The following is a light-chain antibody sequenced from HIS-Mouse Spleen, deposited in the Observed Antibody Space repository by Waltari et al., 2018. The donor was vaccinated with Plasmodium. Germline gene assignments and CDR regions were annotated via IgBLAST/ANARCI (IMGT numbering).Light chain of an antibody. CDR1: SSDVGGYNY. CDR3: SSYTSSSTYV. Sequence: QSALTQPASVSGSPGQSITISCTGTSSDVGGYNYVSWYQQHPGKAPKPRIYDVSNLPSGVSMRFSGSKAGNTASLTISGLQAEDEADYYCSSYTSSSTYVFGTGTKVTVL. V-gene: IGLV2-14*03. CDR2: DVS. J-gene: IGLJ1*01.